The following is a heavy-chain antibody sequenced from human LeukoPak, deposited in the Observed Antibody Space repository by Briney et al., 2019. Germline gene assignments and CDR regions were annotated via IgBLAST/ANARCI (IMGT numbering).Heavy chain of an antibody. D-gene: IGHD3-10*01. CDR2: IYASGTT. V-gene: IGHV4-4*07. CDR1: SGSISGYL. CDR3: ARHFGHSDWFDP. Sequence: SETLSLTCTASSGSISGYLWGWIRQPAGKGLEWIGRIYASGTTNYNPSLRSRVTMSVDTSKDQFSLRLTPVTAADTAVYYCARHFGHSDWFDPWGQGTLVTVSS. J-gene: IGHJ5*02.